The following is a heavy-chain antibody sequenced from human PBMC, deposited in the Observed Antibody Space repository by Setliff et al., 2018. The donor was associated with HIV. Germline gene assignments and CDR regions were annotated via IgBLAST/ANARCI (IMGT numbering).Heavy chain of an antibody. V-gene: IGHV4-34*01. CDR3: AALFVTPMTTQDF. J-gene: IGHJ4*02. D-gene: IGHD4-4*01. Sequence: PSETLSLTCAVYGGPSTDHYWNWIRQSPGMGLEWIAEIHHTGYINYNPSLRSRVSVSRDMSSNQFSLRLSSVTAADAAVYYCAALFVTPMTTQDFWGQGTLVTVSS. CDR2: IHHTGYI. CDR1: GGPSTDHY.